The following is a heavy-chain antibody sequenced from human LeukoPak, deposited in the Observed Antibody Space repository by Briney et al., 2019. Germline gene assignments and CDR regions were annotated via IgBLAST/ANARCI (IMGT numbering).Heavy chain of an antibody. J-gene: IGHJ4*02. V-gene: IGHV4-61*02. CDR1: GGSISSGHYY. Sequence: SETLSLTCTVSGGSISSGHYYLNWIRQPAGKGLEWIGRIYSRGSTNYNSSLRSRVTISVDMSKNQFSLKLTSVTAADTAVYYCASDKGASGWGLGYWGQGTLVTVSS. CDR2: IYSRGST. D-gene: IGHD6-19*01. CDR3: ASDKGASGWGLGY.